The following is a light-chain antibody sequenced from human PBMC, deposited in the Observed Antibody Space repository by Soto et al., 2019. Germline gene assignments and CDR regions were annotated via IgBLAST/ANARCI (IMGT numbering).Light chain of an antibody. CDR2: AAS. Sequence: IQLTQSPSSISPTVGDRVTISCLASQGIGLYLAWYQQKPGNAPKLLIYAASTLQSGVPSRFSGSGSGTNFTLTFSSLQPEDFATYYCQQVNSYPPLTFGPGTKVDIK. CDR1: QGIGLY. CDR3: QQVNSYPPLT. J-gene: IGKJ3*01. V-gene: IGKV1-9*01.